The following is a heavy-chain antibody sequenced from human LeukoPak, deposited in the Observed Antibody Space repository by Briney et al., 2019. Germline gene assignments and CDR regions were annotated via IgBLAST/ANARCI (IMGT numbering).Heavy chain of an antibody. CDR1: GGSISSSSYY. V-gene: IGHV4-39*07. CDR2: INHSGST. J-gene: IGHJ4*02. D-gene: IGHD3-16*02. Sequence: SETLSLTCTVSGGSISSSSYYWSWIRQPPGKGLEWIGEINHSGSTNYNPSLKSRVTISVDTSKNQFSLKLSSVTAADTAVYYCARSPRYYDYVWGSYRFGPLDYWGQGTLVTVSS. CDR3: ARSPRYYDYVWGSYRFGPLDY.